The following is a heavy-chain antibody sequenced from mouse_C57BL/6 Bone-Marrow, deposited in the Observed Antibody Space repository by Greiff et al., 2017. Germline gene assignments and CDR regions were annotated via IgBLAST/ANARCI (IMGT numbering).Heavy chain of an antibody. CDR1: GYTFTSYW. J-gene: IGHJ1*03. CDR3: ATYDYGPWYFDV. V-gene: IGHV1-64*01. D-gene: IGHD2-4*01. Sequence: QVQLQQPGAELVKPGASVKLSCKASGYTFTSYWMHWVKQRPGQGLEWIGMIHPNSGSTNYNEKFKSKATLTVDKSSSTAYMQLSSLTSEDSAVYYCATYDYGPWYFDVWGTGTTVTVSS. CDR2: IHPNSGST.